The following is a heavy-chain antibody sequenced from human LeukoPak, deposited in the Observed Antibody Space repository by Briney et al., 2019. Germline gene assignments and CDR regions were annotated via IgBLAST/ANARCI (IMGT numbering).Heavy chain of an antibody. CDR2: IYYSGST. CDR1: GGSISSSSYY. CDR3: ARHGSLYYYDSSGYDY. V-gene: IGHV4-39*01. Sequence: SETLSLTCTVSGGSISSSSYYWGWIRQPPGKGLEWIGSIYYSGSTYYNPSLKSRGTISVDTSKNQFSLKLSSVTAADTAVYYCARHGSLYYYDSSGYDYWGQGTLVTVSS. J-gene: IGHJ4*02. D-gene: IGHD3-22*01.